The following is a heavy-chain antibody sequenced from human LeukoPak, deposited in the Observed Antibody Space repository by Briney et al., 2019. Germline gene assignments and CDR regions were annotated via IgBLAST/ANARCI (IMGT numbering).Heavy chain of an antibody. CDR2: IYYSGST. V-gene: IGHV4-59*01. J-gene: IGHJ5*02. CDR3: ARFAWDNWFDP. CDR1: GGSISSYH. D-gene: IGHD1-26*01. Sequence: SETLSLTCTVSGGSISSYHWSWIRQPPGKGLEWIGYIYYSGSTNYNPSLKSRVTISVDTSKNQFSLKLSSVTAADTAVYYCARFAWDNWFDPWGQGTLVTVSS.